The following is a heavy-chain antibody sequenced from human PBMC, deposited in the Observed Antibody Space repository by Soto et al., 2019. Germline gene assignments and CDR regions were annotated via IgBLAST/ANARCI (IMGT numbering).Heavy chain of an antibody. Sequence: PGGSLRLSCAASGFTFSDYYMSWIRQAPGKGLEWVSYISSSGSTIYYADSVKGRFTISRDNTKNSLYLQMNSLRAEDTAVYYCARGLRYYDFWSGYRPYGMDVWGQGTTVTVSS. CDR3: ARGLRYYDFWSGYRPYGMDV. CDR2: ISSSGSTI. V-gene: IGHV3-11*01. D-gene: IGHD3-3*01. J-gene: IGHJ6*02. CDR1: GFTFSDYY.